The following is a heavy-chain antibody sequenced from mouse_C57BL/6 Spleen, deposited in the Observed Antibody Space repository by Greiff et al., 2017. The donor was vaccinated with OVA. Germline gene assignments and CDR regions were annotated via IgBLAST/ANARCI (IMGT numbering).Heavy chain of an antibody. J-gene: IGHJ1*03. CDR1: GFNIKDDY. D-gene: IGHD2-4*01. CDR3: TRRGITTCYFDV. V-gene: IGHV14-4*01. Sequence: VQLQQSGAELVRPGASVKLSCTASGFNIKDDYMHWVKQRPEQGLEWIGWIDPENGDTEYASKFQGKATITADTSSNTAYLHLSSLTSEDTAVYYCTRRGITTCYFDVWGTGTTVTVSS. CDR2: IDPENGDT.